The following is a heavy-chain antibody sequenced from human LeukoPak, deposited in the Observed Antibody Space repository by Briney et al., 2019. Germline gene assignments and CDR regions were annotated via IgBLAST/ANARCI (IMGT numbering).Heavy chain of an antibody. CDR2: ISSRGNEI. CDR3: AKDPPSPWPFDH. D-gene: IGHD5-12*01. Sequence: GGPLRLSCAASGVTLTSSAMHWVRHAPGKGLEWVALISSRGNEIVHTNSVKGRFIISRDTSKNTLYLQINDLRVDDTAVCYCAKDPPSPWPFDHWGQGILVTVSS. CDR1: GVTLTSSA. J-gene: IGHJ4*02. V-gene: IGHV3-30*18.